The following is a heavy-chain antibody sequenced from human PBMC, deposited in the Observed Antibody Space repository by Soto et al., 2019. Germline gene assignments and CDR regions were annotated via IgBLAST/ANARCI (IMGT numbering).Heavy chain of an antibody. V-gene: IGHV3-23*01. CDR1: GFTFSSYA. CDR3: AKEVTAAYCGGDCYSRWNWFDP. J-gene: IGHJ5*02. D-gene: IGHD2-21*02. CDR2: ISGSGGST. Sequence: PGGSLRLSCAASGFTFSSYAMSWVRQAPGKGLEWVSAISGSGGSTYYADSVKGRFTISRDNSKNTLYLQMNSLRAEDTAVYYRAKEVTAAYCGGDCYSRWNWFDPWGQGTLVTVSS.